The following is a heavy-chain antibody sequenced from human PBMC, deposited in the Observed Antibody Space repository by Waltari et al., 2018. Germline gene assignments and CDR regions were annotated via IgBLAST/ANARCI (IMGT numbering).Heavy chain of an antibody. CDR2: IYYSGST. V-gene: IGHV4-59*01. Sequence: QVQLQESGPGLVKPSETLSLTCTVSGGSISSYYWSWIRQPPGKGLEWIGYIYYSGSTNYNPSLKSRVTISVDTSKNQFSLKLSSVTAADTAVYYCARDGGSSSSHYYYYMDVWGKGTTVTISS. CDR1: GGSISSYY. D-gene: IGHD6-6*01. CDR3: ARDGGSSSSHYYYYMDV. J-gene: IGHJ6*03.